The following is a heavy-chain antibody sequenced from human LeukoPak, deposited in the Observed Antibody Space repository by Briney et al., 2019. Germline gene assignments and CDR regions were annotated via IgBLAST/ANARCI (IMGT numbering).Heavy chain of an antibody. CDR1: GYSFSDYW. V-gene: IGHV5-51*01. Sequence: GESLKISCQGSGYSFSDYWIGWVRRVPGKGLEWIGMIYAGDSDARYSKSFVGQVTFSVDKSVNTAYLQWSSLQASDTPFYFCPRQPPHIPSRPLRYFDLWGRGTMVTVSS. D-gene: IGHD2-21*01. CDR3: PRQPPHIPSRPLRYFDL. CDR2: IYAGDSDA. J-gene: IGHJ2*01.